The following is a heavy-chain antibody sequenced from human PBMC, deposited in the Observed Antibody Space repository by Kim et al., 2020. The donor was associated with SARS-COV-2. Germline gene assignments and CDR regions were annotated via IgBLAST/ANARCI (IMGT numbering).Heavy chain of an antibody. V-gene: IGHV4-61*01. CDR3: ARDVTYIGDFLTAYSHFDY. Sequence: SETLSLTCTVSGGSVSSGRYSWAWIRQAPGKGLEWIGYVSHTGTTKYNPSLKSRVTISLDTAKNQFSLRLSSVTAADTAVYYCARDVTYIGDFLTAYSHFDYWGQGTLVTVSS. D-gene: IGHD3-9*01. J-gene: IGHJ4*02. CDR2: VSHTGTT. CDR1: GGSVSSGRYS.